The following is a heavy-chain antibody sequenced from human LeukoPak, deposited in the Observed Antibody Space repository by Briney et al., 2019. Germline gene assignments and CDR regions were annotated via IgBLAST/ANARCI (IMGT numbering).Heavy chain of an antibody. J-gene: IGHJ6*03. CDR3: ARDREMGYYHYYYMDV. CDR1: GFIFSDYW. D-gene: IGHD2-8*01. CDR2: IKQDGSEK. V-gene: IGHV3-7*01. Sequence: GGSLRLSCAASGFIFSDYWMTWVRQAQGKWLEWVANIKQDGSEKYYVDAVKGRFTVSRDNAKNSLSLQMHSLRAEDTAVYYCARDREMGYYHYYYMDVWGKGTTVTVSS.